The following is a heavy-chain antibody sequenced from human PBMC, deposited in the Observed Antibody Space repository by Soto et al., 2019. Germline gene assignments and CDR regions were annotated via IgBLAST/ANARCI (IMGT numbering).Heavy chain of an antibody. J-gene: IGHJ5*01. V-gene: IGHV1-18*04. CDR2: ISAYTGDT. D-gene: IGHD1-7*01. CDR1: GYTFTHYG. CDR3: ARQNLEVLWSWFDS. Sequence: QVQLVQSGAEGKKPGASVKVSCKTSGYTFTHYGIGWVRQAPGQGFEWMGWISAYTGDTKYSQRLQGRVTLTTDTSTSTAYMALRSLTSGGTAVYYCARQNLEVLWSWFDSWCQGTLVTVSS.